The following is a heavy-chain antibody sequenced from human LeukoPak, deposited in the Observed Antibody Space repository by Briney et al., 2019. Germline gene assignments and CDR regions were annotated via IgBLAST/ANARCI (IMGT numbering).Heavy chain of an antibody. D-gene: IGHD5-18*01. Sequence: SETLSLTCTVSGGSISSYYWSWIRQPPGKGLEWIGYIYYGGSTNYNPSLKSRVTISVDTSKNQFSLQLSSVTAADTAVYYCASLKIQLWIMDYWGQGTLVTVSS. J-gene: IGHJ4*02. CDR1: GGSISSYY. V-gene: IGHV4-59*01. CDR2: IYYGGST. CDR3: ASLKIQLWIMDY.